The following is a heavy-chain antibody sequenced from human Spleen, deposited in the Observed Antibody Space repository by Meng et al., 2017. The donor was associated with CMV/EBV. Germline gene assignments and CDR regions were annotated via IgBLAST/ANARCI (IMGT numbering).Heavy chain of an antibody. D-gene: IGHD2-2*02. CDR2: IIPILGIA. Sequence: WVRQAPGQGLEWMGGIIPILGIANYAQKFQGRVTMTADKSTSTAYMALSSLRSEDTAVYYCARDPPQRQTEIVVVPAGIDNYYYGMDVWGQGTTVTVSS. J-gene: IGHJ6*02. V-gene: IGHV1-69*10. CDR3: ARDPPQRQTEIVVVPAGIDNYYYGMDV.